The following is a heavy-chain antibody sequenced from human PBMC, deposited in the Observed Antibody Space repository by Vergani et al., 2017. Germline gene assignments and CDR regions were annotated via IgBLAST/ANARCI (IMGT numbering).Heavy chain of an antibody. CDR2: IYWDDDK. D-gene: IGHD3-9*01. V-gene: IGHV2-5*02. Sequence: QITLKESGPTLVKPTQTLTLTCTFSGFSLSTSGVGVGWIRQPPGKALEWLALIYWDDDKRYSPSLKSRLTITKDTSKNQVVLTMTNMDPVDTATYYCAHRPWPHYDSLTGYYRGGYFDYWGQGTLVTVSS. CDR3: AHRPWPHYDSLTGYYRGGYFDY. J-gene: IGHJ4*02. CDR1: GFSLSTSGVG.